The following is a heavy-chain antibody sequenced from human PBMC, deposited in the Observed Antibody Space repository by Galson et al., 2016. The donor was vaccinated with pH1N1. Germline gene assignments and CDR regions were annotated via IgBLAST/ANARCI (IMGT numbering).Heavy chain of an antibody. D-gene: IGHD4-17*01. CDR2: ISYDGSNK. CDR1: GFTFSSYG. Sequence: SLRLSCAASGFTFSSYGMHWVRQAPGKGLEWVAVISYDGSNKYYADSVKGRFTISRDNSKNTLYLQMNSLRAEDTAVYYCAKSPLFDGDYVGMEVWGQGTRVTVSS. J-gene: IGHJ6*02. CDR3: AKSPLFDGDYVGMEV. V-gene: IGHV3-30*18.